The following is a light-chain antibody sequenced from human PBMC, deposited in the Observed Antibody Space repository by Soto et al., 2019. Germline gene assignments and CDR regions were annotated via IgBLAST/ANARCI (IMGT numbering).Light chain of an antibody. CDR1: QGISSW. CDR3: QQYNSYPIT. CDR2: DAS. J-gene: IGKJ5*01. Sequence: DIQMTQSPSTLSASVGDRVTITCRASQGISSWLAWYQQKQGKAPKLLIYDASSLESGVPSRFSGSGSGTEFTLTISSLQPDDFATYYCQQYNSYPITFGQGTRLEIK. V-gene: IGKV1-5*01.